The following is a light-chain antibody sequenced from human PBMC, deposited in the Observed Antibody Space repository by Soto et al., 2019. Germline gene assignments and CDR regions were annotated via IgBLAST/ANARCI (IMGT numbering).Light chain of an antibody. CDR3: GTWDSSLSAGV. V-gene: IGLV1-51*01. CDR2: DNN. Sequence: QSVLTQPSLVSAAPGQKVTISCSGSSSNIENNYVSWYQQFPGTAPKLLIYDNNKRPSGIPDRFSGSKSGTSATLGIAGLQTGDEADYYCGTWDSSLSAGVFGGGPKRTVL. J-gene: IGLJ2*01. CDR1: SSNIENNY.